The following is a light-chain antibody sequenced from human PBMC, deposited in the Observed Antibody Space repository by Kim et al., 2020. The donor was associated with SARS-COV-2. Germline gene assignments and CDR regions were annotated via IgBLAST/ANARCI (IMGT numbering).Light chain of an antibody. J-gene: IGKJ5*01. CDR3: QQYASFPPT. CDR1: QSVSSNY. CDR2: AAS. V-gene: IGKV3-20*01. Sequence: SPGERVTLSCRAGQSVSSNYLAWYQHKPGQGPRLLIYAASSRATGIPDRFSGSGSGTDFTLTINTLEPEDFAVYYCQQYASFPPTFGPGTRLEIK.